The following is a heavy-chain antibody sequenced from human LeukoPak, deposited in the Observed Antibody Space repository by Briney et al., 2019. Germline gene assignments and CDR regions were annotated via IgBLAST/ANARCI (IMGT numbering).Heavy chain of an antibody. Sequence: SETLSLTCAVYGGSFSGYYWSWIRQPPGKGLEWIGEINHSGSTNYNPSLKSRVTISVDTSKNQFSLKLSSVTAADTAVYYCARRSILTGYRFDYWGQGTLVTVSS. CDR3: ARRSILTGYRFDY. D-gene: IGHD3-9*01. CDR1: GGSFSGYY. CDR2: INHSGST. V-gene: IGHV4-34*01. J-gene: IGHJ4*02.